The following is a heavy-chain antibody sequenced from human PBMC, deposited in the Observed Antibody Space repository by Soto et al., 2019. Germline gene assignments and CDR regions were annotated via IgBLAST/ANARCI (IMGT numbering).Heavy chain of an antibody. CDR1: GDSVSTNSAS. J-gene: IGHJ4*02. V-gene: IGHV6-1*01. CDR3: ARSSKWAFAY. Sequence: SQTLSLTCAISGDSVSTNSASWNWIRQSPSRGLEWLGRTYYRSKWYTAFAASVSSRIIINPDTSKNQFSLQLNSVSPEDTAVYYCARSSKWAFAYWGLRTLVTGSS. CDR2: TYYRSKWYT. D-gene: IGHD6-13*01.